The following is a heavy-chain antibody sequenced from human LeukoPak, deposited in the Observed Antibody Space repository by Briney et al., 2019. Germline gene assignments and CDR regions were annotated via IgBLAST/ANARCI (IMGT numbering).Heavy chain of an antibody. CDR1: GGSISSYY. CDR2: IYYSGNT. D-gene: IGHD2-21*01. J-gene: IGHJ1*01. CDR3: SATVMVAGLENFQH. Sequence: SETLSLTCTVSGGSISSYYWSWIRQPPGKGLEWIGYIYYSGNTNYNPSLKSRVTISVDTPKNQFPLKLSSVTAADTAVYYCSATVMVAGLENFQHWGQGTLVTVSS. V-gene: IGHV4-59*08.